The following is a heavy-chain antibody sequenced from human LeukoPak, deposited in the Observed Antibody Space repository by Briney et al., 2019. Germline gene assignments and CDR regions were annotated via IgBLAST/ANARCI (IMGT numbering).Heavy chain of an antibody. D-gene: IGHD3-16*01. J-gene: IGHJ6*02. CDR1: GFTFSSYA. CDR3: ARGGRGYYYYYGMDV. Sequence: GGSLRLSCAASGFTFSSYAMHWVRQAPGKGLEWVAVISYDGSNKYYADSVKGRFTISRDNSKNTLYLQMNSLRAEDTAVYYCARGGRGYYYYYGMDVWGQGTTVTVSS. V-gene: IGHV3-30-3*01. CDR2: ISYDGSNK.